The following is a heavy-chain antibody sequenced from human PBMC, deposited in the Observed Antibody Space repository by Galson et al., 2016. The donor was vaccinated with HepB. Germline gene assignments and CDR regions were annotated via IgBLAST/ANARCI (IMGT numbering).Heavy chain of an antibody. CDR3: ATIRLLCLGTTCYGVGLDY. Sequence: ETLSLTCAVSGGSISSSRHYWGWIRQPPGKGLEWIASMHYSGSTYYNPSLKSRVTISVDTSKNQLSLELSSVTAADTAMYYCATIRLLCLGTTCYGVGLDYLGHGTLVTVSS. CDR2: MHYSGST. D-gene: IGHD2-2*01. V-gene: IGHV4-39*01. J-gene: IGHJ4*03. CDR1: GGSISSSRHY.